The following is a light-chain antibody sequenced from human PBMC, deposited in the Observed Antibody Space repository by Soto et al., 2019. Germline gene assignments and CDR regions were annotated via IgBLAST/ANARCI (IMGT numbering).Light chain of an antibody. Sequence: QSVLTQPPSASGTPGQRVTISCSGRNSNIGSNTVNWYQQLPGAAPTLLIYSVNQRPSGVPDRFSGSKSGTSATLAIGGLQSEDEADYYCATWDDSLDGWVFGGGTKLTVL. J-gene: IGLJ3*02. CDR2: SVN. CDR3: ATWDDSLDGWV. CDR1: NSNIGSNT. V-gene: IGLV1-44*01.